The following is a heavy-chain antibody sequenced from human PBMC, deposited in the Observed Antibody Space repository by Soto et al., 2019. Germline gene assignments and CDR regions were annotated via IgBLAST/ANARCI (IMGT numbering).Heavy chain of an antibody. V-gene: IGHV4-61*01. CDR3: ATGATTGNFDY. D-gene: IGHD1-26*01. CDR1: GGSVSSGSYY. CDR2: IYYSGST. J-gene: IGHJ4*02. Sequence: TCTVSGGSVSSGSYYWSWIRQPPGKGLEWIGYIYYSGSTNYNPSLKSRVTISVDTSKNQFSLKLSSVTAADTAVYYCATGATTGNFDYWGQGTLVTVSS.